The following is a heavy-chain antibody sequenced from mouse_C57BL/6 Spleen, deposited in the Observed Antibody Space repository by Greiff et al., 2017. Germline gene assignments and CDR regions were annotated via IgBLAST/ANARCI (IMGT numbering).Heavy chain of an antibody. CDR2: INPYNGDT. Sequence: VQLQQSGPELVKPGDSVKISCKASGYSFTGYFMNWVMQSHGKSLEWIGRINPYNGDTFYNQKFKGKATLTVDKSSSTAHMELRSLTSEDSAVYYCARGYYDYDGGGFDYWGQGTTLTVSS. J-gene: IGHJ2*01. D-gene: IGHD2-4*01. CDR1: GYSFTGYF. CDR3: ARGYYDYDGGGFDY. V-gene: IGHV1-20*01.